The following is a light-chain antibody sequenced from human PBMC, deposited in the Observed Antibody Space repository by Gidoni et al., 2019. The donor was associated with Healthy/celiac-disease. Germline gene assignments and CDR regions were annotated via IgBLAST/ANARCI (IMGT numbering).Light chain of an antibody. CDR3: SSYTSSSTQV. Sequence: QSALTQPASVSGSPGQSITISCTGTSSAAGGYNYVSWYQQHPGKAPKLMLYEVSHRPAGVSNRFSGSKSGNTASLTISGLQAEDEADYYCSSYTSSSTQVFGTGTKVTVL. J-gene: IGLJ1*01. CDR1: SSAAGGYNY. V-gene: IGLV2-14*01. CDR2: EVS.